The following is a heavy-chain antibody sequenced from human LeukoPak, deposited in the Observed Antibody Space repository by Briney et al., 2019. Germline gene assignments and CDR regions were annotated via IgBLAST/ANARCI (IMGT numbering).Heavy chain of an antibody. CDR3: AKALLRFLEWDLDY. Sequence: GGSLRLSCAAPGFTFSSYAMSWVRQAPGKGLEWVSAISGSGGSTYYADSVKGRFTISRDNSKNTLYLQMNSLRAEDTAVYYCAKALLRFLEWDLDYWGQGTLVTVSS. D-gene: IGHD3-3*01. CDR2: ISGSGGST. V-gene: IGHV3-23*01. J-gene: IGHJ4*02. CDR1: GFTFSSYA.